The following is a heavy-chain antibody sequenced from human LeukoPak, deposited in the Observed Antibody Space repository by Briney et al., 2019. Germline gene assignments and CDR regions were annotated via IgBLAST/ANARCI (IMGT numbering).Heavy chain of an antibody. CDR1: GFTFSNYW. J-gene: IGHJ4*02. V-gene: IGHV3-30-3*01. CDR2: ISYDGSNK. CDR3: ARDLRYCSSTSC. Sequence: GGSLRLSCAASGFTFSNYWMTWVRQAPGKGLEWVAVISYDGSNKYYADSVKGRFTISRDNSKNTLYLQMNSLRAEDTAVYYCARDLRYCSSTSCWGQGTLVTVSS. D-gene: IGHD2-2*01.